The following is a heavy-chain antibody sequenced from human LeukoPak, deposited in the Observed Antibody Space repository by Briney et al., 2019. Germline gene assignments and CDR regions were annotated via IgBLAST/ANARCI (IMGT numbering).Heavy chain of an antibody. J-gene: IGHJ4*02. CDR1: GFTFSTYW. Sequence: GGSLRLSCAASGFTFSTYWMHWVRQAPGKGLVWVSRISSDGSITGYADSVKGRFTISRDNAKNTLYLQMNSLRAEDTAVYYCAKHSARVGATREGLIPQIDYWGQGTLVTVSS. V-gene: IGHV3-74*01. D-gene: IGHD1-26*01. CDR2: ISSDGSIT. CDR3: AKHSARVGATREGLIPQIDY.